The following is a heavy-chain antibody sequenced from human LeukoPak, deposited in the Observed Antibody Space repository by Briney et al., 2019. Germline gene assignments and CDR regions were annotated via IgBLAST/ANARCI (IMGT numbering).Heavy chain of an antibody. V-gene: IGHV4-59*01. CDR1: GGSISSYY. D-gene: IGHD3-9*01. Sequence: SETLSLTCTVSGGSISSYYWSWIRQPPGKGLEWIGYIYYSGSTNYNPSLKSRVTISVDTSKNQFSLKLSSVTAADTAVYYCARDRSPSYDILTGYSYYSYYMDVWGKGTTVTVSS. CDR3: ARDRSPSYDILTGYSYYSYYMDV. J-gene: IGHJ6*03. CDR2: IYYSGST.